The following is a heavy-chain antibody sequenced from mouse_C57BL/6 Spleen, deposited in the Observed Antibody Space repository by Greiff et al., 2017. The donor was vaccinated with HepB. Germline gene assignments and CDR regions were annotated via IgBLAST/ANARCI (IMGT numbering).Heavy chain of an antibody. D-gene: IGHD2-3*01. Sequence: EVQGVESGGGLVQPGGSLKLSCAASGFTFSDYYMYWVRQTPEKRLEWVAYISNGGGSTYYPDTVKGRFTISRDNAKNTLYLQMSRLKSEDTAMYYCARRGGYYVGGAMDYWGQGTSVTVSS. V-gene: IGHV5-12*01. CDR1: GFTFSDYY. CDR3: ARRGGYYVGGAMDY. J-gene: IGHJ4*01. CDR2: ISNGGGST.